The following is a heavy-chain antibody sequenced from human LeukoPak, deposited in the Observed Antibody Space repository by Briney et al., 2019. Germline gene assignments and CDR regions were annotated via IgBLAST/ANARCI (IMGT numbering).Heavy chain of an antibody. V-gene: IGHV4-31*03. CDR1: GGSISGGAYY. D-gene: IGHD2-8*02. CDR3: ARWQYWDTGGYFDY. Sequence: SETLSLTCTVSGGSISGGAYYWSWIRQHPGKGLEWIGYMYYSGNSYYNPSLKSRVTISVDTSKNQFSLKLSSVTAADPAVYYCARWQYWDTGGYFDYWGQGTLVTVSS. CDR2: MYYSGNS. J-gene: IGHJ4*02.